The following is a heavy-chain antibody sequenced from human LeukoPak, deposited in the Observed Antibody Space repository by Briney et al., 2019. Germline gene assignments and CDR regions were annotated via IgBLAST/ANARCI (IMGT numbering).Heavy chain of an antibody. CDR2: IYYSGST. CDR3: ATQYCSSTSCSYPFDP. CDR1: SLLRYY. J-gene: IGHJ5*02. Sequence: SLLRYYCRWMRQPPWKGLAGIGYIYYSGSTNYHPSLKSRVTISVDTSKNQFSLKLSSVTAADTAVYYCATQYCSSTSCSYPFDPWGQGTLVTVSS. V-gene: IGHV4-59*01. D-gene: IGHD2-2*01.